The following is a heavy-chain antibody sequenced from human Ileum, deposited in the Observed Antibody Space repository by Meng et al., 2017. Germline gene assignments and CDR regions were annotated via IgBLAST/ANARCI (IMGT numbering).Heavy chain of an antibody. D-gene: IGHD3-10*01. V-gene: IGHV4-4*02. CDR2: IHHSGTP. CDR1: GGSIRSSIW. CDR3: ARGVVSGSHYNTY. Sequence: QVQLQESGPGLVKPSGTLSPPCAVSGGSIRSSIWWSWVCQPPEKGLEWIGEIHHSGTPNYSPSLKSRLTLSVDKSKNQFSLKLQSVTAADTAVYFCARGVVSGSHYNTYWGQGILVTVSS. J-gene: IGHJ4*02.